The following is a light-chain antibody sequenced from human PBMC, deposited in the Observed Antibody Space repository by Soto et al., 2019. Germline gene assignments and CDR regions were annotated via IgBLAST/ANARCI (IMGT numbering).Light chain of an antibody. V-gene: IGKV3-15*01. J-gene: IGKJ2*01. CDR1: QSVSRN. CDR2: DAS. Sequence: EVVMTQSPATLSVSPGERATLSCRASQSVSRNLAWYQQRPGRAPRLLIYDASTRATNIPTRFSGSGSGTEFPLTISSLQSEDFAVYYCQQYNHCPLYTFGQGTKLEIK. CDR3: QQYNHCPLYT.